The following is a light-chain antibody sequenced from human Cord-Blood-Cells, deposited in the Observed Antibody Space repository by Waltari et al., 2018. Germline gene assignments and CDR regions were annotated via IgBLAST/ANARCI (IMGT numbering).Light chain of an antibody. CDR3: QQLNSYPHT. V-gene: IGKV1-9*01. Sequence: IQLTQSPSSLSASVGDRVTITYRASQGISSYLAWYQQKPGKAPELLIYAASSLQSGVPSRFSGSGSGTDFTLTISSLQPEDFATYYCQQLNSYPHTFGQGTKLEIK. J-gene: IGKJ2*01. CDR1: QGISSY. CDR2: AAS.